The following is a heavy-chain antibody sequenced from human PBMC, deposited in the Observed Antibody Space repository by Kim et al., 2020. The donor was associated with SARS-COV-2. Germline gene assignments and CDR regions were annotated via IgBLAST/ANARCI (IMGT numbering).Heavy chain of an antibody. CDR3: ASDGWIQLWLYAFDI. V-gene: IGHV3-30*07. D-gene: IGHD5-18*01. J-gene: IGHJ3*02. Sequence: DSGKARFTITRENAKSTLYLQMNSRRAEDTAVYYCASDGWIQLWLYAFDIWGQGTMVTVSS.